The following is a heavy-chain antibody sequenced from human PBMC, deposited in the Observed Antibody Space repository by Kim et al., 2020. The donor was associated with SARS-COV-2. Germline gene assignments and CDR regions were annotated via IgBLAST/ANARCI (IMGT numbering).Heavy chain of an antibody. Sequence: GGSLRLSCAASGFTVSSYYMSWVRQAPGKGLEWVSVIYRGGSTYYADSVKGRLFISRDNNKNTLYRQLNSRLAEEKIVYYYARIRVEYDIWTCYHARYF. V-gene: IGHV3-66*01. CDR2: IYRGGST. J-gene: IGHJ2*01. CDR3: ARIRVEYDIWTCYHARYF. D-gene: IGHD3-9*01. CDR1: GFTVSSYY.